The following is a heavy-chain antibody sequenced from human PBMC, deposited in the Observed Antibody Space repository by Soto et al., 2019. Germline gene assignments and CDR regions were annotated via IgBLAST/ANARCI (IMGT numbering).Heavy chain of an antibody. J-gene: IGHJ4*02. CDR1: GFTFRSYA. V-gene: IGHV3-23*01. CDR2: ISGSGGST. Sequence: GGSLRLSCAASGFTFRSYAMSWVRQAPGKGLEWVSAISGSGGSTYYADSVKGRFTISRDNSKNTLYLQMNSLRAEDTAVYYRAKDGYRGWPPDYWGQGTLVTVS. CDR3: AKDGYRGWPPDY. D-gene: IGHD6-19*01.